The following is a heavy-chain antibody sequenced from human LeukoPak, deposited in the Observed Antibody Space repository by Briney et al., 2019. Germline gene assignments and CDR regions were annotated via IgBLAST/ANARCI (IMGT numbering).Heavy chain of an antibody. V-gene: IGHV3-11*04. D-gene: IGHD5-18*01. CDR2: LSSSGSTI. CDR1: GFTFSDYY. Sequence: GGSLRLSCAASGFTFSDYYMSWLRQAPGRGLEWVSYLSSSGSTIFYAVSVKGRFTISRDNAKNSLYLQMNSLRADDTAVYYCARDSTAMDTSMVGEDYYYYMDVWGKGTTVTVSS. J-gene: IGHJ6*03. CDR3: ARDSTAMDTSMVGEDYYYYMDV.